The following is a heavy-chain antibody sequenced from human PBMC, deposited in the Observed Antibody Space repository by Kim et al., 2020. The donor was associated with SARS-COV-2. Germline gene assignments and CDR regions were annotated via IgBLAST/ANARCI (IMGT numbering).Heavy chain of an antibody. CDR1: GFTFSSYW. D-gene: IGHD4-4*01. Sequence: GGSLRLSCAASGFTFSSYWMSWVRQAPGKGLEWVANIKQDGSEKYYVDSVKGRFTISRDNAKNSLYLQMNSLRAEDTAVYYCARDRGGSNGDEDFDYWGQGTLVTVSS. CDR3: ARDRGGSNGDEDFDY. J-gene: IGHJ4*02. CDR2: IKQDGSEK. V-gene: IGHV3-7*03.